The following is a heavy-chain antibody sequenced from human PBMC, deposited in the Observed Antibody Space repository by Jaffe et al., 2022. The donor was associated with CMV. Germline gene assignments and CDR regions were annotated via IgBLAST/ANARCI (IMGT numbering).Heavy chain of an antibody. V-gene: IGHV3-33*01. CDR1: GFTFSSYG. D-gene: IGHD1-20*01. CDR3: ARDVITGTMLPFDP. CDR2: IWYDGSNK. J-gene: IGHJ5*02. Sequence: QVQLVESGGGVVQPGRSLRLSCAASGFTFSSYGMHWVRQAPGKGLEWVAVIWYDGSNKYYADSVKGRFTISRDNSKNTLYLQMNSLRAEDTAVYYCARDVITGTMLPFDPWGQGTLVTVSS.